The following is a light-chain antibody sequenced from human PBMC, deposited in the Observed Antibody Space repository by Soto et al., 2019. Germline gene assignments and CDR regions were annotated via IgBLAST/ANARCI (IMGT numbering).Light chain of an antibody. CDR3: QSYDSSLSGNV. CDR2: GNS. CDR1: SSNIGAGYD. J-gene: IGLJ1*01. Sequence: QSVLTQPPSLSGAPGQRVTISCTGSSSNIGAGYDVHWYQQLPGTAPKLLIYGNSNRPSGVPDRFSGSKSGTSASLAITGLQAEDEAGYYCQSYDSSLSGNVFGTGTKVTVL. V-gene: IGLV1-40*01.